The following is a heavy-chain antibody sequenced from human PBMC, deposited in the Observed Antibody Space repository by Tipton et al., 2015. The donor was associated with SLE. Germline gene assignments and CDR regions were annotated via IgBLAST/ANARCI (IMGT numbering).Heavy chain of an antibody. Sequence: GSLRLSCAASGFTFSDYYMSWVRQAPGKGLEWVSVIYGGGSTYYADSVKGRFTISRDNSKNTLYLQMNSLRAEDTAVYFCAREECSGGSCFDFWGQGTLVTVSS. CDR1: GFTFSDYY. CDR3: AREECSGGSCFDF. V-gene: IGHV3-53*05. CDR2: IYGGGST. D-gene: IGHD2-15*01. J-gene: IGHJ4*02.